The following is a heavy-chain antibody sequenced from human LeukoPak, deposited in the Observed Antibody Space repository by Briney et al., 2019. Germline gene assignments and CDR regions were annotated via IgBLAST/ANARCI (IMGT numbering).Heavy chain of an antibody. V-gene: IGHV1-69*01. Sequence: SVKVSCKASGGTFSSYAISWVRQVPGQGLEWMGGIIPIFGTANYAQKFQGRVTITADESTSTAYMELSSLRSEDTAVYYCARVAGYGGYAGYYYYYGMDVWGQGTTVTVSS. CDR3: ARVAGYGGYAGYYYYYGMDV. CDR1: GGTFSSYA. CDR2: IIPIFGTA. D-gene: IGHD5-12*01. J-gene: IGHJ6*02.